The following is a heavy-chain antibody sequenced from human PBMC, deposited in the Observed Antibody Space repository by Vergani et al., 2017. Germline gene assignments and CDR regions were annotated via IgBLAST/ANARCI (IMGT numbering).Heavy chain of an antibody. J-gene: IGHJ4*02. D-gene: IGHD3-22*01. CDR2: INHSGST. CDR3: ARRWAGVVVIPGGPTPFDY. V-gene: IGHV4-34*01. CDR1: GGSFSGYY. Sequence: QVQLQQWGAGLLKPSETLSLTCAVYGGSFSGYYWSWIRQPPGKGLEWIGEINHSGSTNYNQSHKSRVTISVDPSKNQFSLKLSSVTAADPAVYYCARRWAGVVVIPGGPTPFDYWGQGTLVTVSS.